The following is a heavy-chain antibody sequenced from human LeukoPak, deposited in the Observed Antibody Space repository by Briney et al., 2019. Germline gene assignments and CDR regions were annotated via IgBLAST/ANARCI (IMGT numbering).Heavy chain of an antibody. CDR3: ARDRVLVVAGFFEY. V-gene: IGHV3-23*01. CDR1: GFSFSSFA. J-gene: IGHJ4*02. D-gene: IGHD6-19*01. CDR2: IDGAASNT. Sequence: PWGSLRLSCRASGFSFSSFAMNWVRQAPGKGLEWVSSIDGAASNTYYADSVKGRFTLSRDRSKNAVFLQMNSLRVEDTAMYYCARDRVLVVAGFFEYWGPGTLVTVSS.